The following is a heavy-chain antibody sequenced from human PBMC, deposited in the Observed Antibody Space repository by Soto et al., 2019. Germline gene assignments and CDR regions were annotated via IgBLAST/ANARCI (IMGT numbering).Heavy chain of an antibody. J-gene: IGHJ5*02. D-gene: IGHD3-3*01. CDR3: ARGSPYYDFWSGYWFDP. V-gene: IGHV1-8*01. Sequence: ASVKVSCKASGYTFTSYDINWVRQATGQGLEWMGWMNPNSGNTGYAQKFQGRVTMTRNTSISTAYMELSSLRSEDTAVYYCARGSPYYDFWSGYWFDPWGQGTLVTVS. CDR1: GYTFTSYD. CDR2: MNPNSGNT.